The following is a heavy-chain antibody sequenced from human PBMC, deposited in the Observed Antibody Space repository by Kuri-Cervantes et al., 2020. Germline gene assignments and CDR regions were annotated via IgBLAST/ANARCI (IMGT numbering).Heavy chain of an antibody. CDR1: GFTFSSYS. J-gene: IGHJ3*02. CDR3: ARVGQWLDRNDAFDI. D-gene: IGHD6-19*01. V-gene: IGHV3-21*04. Sequence: GESLKISCAASGFTFSSYSMNWVRQAPGKGLEWVSSISSSSSYIYYADSVKGRFTISRDNAKNSLYLQMNSLRAEDTAVYYCARVGQWLDRNDAFDIWGQGTMVTVSS. CDR2: ISSSSSYI.